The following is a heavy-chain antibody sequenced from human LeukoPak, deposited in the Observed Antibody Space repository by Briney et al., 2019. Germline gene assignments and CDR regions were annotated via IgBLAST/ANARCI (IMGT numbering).Heavy chain of an antibody. J-gene: IGHJ5*02. CDR3: ARDQYYDFWSGYYDERQGWFDP. V-gene: IGHV4-30-4*08. CDR1: GGSISTGDYY. Sequence: SQTLSLTCTVSGGSISTGDYYWSWIRQPPGKGLEWIGYIYYSGSTYYYPSLKSRITISVDTSKTQFSLKLSSVIAADTAVYYCARDQYYDFWSGYYDERQGWFDPWGQGTLVTVSS. CDR2: IYYSGST. D-gene: IGHD3-3*01.